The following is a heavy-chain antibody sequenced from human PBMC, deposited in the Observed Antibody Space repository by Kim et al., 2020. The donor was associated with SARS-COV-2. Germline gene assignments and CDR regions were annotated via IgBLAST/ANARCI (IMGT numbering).Heavy chain of an antibody. Sequence: GGSLRLSCAASGFTFSNCAMHWVRQAPGKGLEWVAVISYDGSNKNYADSVKGRFTISRDNSKNTLYLQMNSLRAEDTALYYCARDPVSRLRGGTDS. CDR2: ISYDGSNK. V-gene: IGHV3-30-3*01. CDR1: GFTFSNCA. CDR3: ARDPVSRLRGGTDS. J-gene: IGHJ5*01. D-gene: IGHD3-10*01.